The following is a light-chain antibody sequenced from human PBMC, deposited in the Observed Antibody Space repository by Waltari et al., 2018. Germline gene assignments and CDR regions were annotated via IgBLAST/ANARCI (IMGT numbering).Light chain of an antibody. Sequence: QSALTQPASVSGSPGQSITISCTGTSSDVGGYNFVSWYQQDPGKAPTLIIYEVYNRPSGVSKRFSGSKSGNRASLTISGLQTEDEADYYCSSYTSRGTLVFGGGTKL. CDR1: SSDVGGYNF. V-gene: IGLV2-14*01. CDR2: EVY. J-gene: IGLJ2*01. CDR3: SSYTSRGTLV.